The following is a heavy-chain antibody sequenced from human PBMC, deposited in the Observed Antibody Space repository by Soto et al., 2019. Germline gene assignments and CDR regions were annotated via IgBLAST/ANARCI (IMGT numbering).Heavy chain of an antibody. CDR2: IYYSGST. V-gene: IGHV4-61*01. CDR3: ARGRGAGGVYYYYGMDV. J-gene: IGHJ6*02. Sequence: SETLSLTCTVSGGSVSSGSYYWSWIRQPPGKGLEWIGYIYYSGSTNYNPSLKSRVTISVDTSKNQFSLKLSSVTAADTAVYYCARGRGAGGVYYYYGMDVWGQGTTVTVSS. D-gene: IGHD1-26*01. CDR1: GGSVSSGSYY.